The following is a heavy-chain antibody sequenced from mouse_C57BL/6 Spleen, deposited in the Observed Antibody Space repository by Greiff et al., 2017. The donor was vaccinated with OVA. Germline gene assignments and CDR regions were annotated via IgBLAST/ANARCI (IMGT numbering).Heavy chain of an antibody. V-gene: IGHV1-64*01. CDR2: IHPNSGST. Sequence: QVQLQQSGAELVKPGASVKLSCKASGYTFTSYWMHWVKQRPGQGLEWIGMIHPNSGSTNYNEKFKSKATLTVDKSSSTAYMQLSSLTSEDSAVYYCAREYYYGSSYVDYAMDYWGQGTSVTVSS. CDR3: AREYYYGSSYVDYAMDY. CDR1: GYTFTSYW. J-gene: IGHJ4*01. D-gene: IGHD1-1*01.